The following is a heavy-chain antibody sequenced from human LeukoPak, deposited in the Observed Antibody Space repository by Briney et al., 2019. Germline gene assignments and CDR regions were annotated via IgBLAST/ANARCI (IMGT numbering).Heavy chain of an antibody. V-gene: IGHV1-69*04. Sequence: VASVKVSCKASGGTFSSYAISWVRQAPGQGLEWMGRIIPILGIANYAQKFQGRVTITADKSTSTAYMELSSLRSEDTAVYYCARDKVVVAATFAPNWFDPWGQGTLVTASS. J-gene: IGHJ5*02. CDR2: IIPILGIA. CDR3: ARDKVVVAATFAPNWFDP. D-gene: IGHD2-15*01. CDR1: GGTFSSYA.